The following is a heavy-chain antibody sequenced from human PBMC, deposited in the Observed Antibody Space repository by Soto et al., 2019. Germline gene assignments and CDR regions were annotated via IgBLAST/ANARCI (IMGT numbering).Heavy chain of an antibody. CDR3: ATTGFGRYCSSTSCVHFDY. CDR1: GFTFTTYA. Sequence: EVQVLESGGGLVQPGGSLRLSCVASGFTFTTYAMTWVRQAPGKGLEWVSIISGSGGSTHYADSVKGRFIISRDNSKNTLYLQMTGLRAEATAVYYCATTGFGRYCSSTSCVHFDYWGQGTLVTVSS. CDR2: ISGSGGST. D-gene: IGHD2-2*01. V-gene: IGHV3-23*01. J-gene: IGHJ4*02.